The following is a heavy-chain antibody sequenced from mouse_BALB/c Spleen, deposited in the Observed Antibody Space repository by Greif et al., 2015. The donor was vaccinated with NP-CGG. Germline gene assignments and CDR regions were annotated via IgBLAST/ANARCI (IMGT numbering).Heavy chain of an antibody. CDR2: IDPANGNT. Sequence: DVQLQESGAELVKPGASVKLSCTASGFNIKDTHMHWVKQRPEQGLEWIGRIDPANGNTKYDPKFQGKATITADTSSNTAYLQLSSLTSEDTAVYYCARWDWYFDVWGAGTTVTVSS. CDR3: ARWDWYFDV. V-gene: IGHV14-3*02. CDR1: GFNIKDTH. J-gene: IGHJ1*01.